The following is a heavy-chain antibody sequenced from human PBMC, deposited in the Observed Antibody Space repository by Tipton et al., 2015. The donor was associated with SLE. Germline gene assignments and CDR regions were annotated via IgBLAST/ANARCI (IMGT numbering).Heavy chain of an antibody. CDR3: ARGVAIYWITYYDYYMDV. CDR1: GESLSGHY. CDR2: INHSGRI. Sequence: LRLSCTVYGESLSGHYWVWIRQPPGKGLEWIGDINHSGRIDYNPSLMSRVTISEATSKNQFSLTLTSVTAADTGVYYCARGVAIYWITYYDYYMDVWGKGTTVTVSS. D-gene: IGHD2-2*03. J-gene: IGHJ6*03. V-gene: IGHV4-34*01.